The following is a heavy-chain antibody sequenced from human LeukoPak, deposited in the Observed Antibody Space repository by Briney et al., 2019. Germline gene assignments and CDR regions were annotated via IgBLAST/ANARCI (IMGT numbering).Heavy chain of an antibody. Sequence: GGSLRLSCAASGFSSSTSWMTWVRQGPGKGLEWVANIKEDGSQKHYVDSVKGRFTISRDNAENSLYLQMNSLRAEDTAVYFCVTGAWLASWGQGTLVTVSP. CDR2: IKEDGSQK. CDR3: VTGAWLAS. CDR1: GFSSSTSW. D-gene: IGHD6-19*01. V-gene: IGHV3-7*01. J-gene: IGHJ4*02.